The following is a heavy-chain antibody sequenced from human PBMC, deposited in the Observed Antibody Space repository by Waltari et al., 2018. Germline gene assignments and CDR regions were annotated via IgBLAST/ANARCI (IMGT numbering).Heavy chain of an antibody. CDR2: INPNTGGT. V-gene: IGHV1-2*02. CDR1: GYNFIGYY. J-gene: IGHJ4*02. Sequence: QVQLVQSGAEVKKPGASVNVSCKASGYNFIGYYIHWLRQAPGQGLEWMGWINPNTGGTKYAQKYQGRVTLTRDTSISTAYMELSSLGSDDMAVFYCARQAARNFDYWGQGTLVTVSS. CDR3: ARQAARNFDY.